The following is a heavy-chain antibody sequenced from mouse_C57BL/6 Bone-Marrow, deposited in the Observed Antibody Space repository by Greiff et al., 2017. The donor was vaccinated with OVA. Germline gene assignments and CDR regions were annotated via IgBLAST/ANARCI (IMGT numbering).Heavy chain of an antibody. CDR2: ISYDGSN. V-gene: IGHV3-6*01. CDR1: GYSITSGYY. D-gene: IGHD1-1*01. CDR3: AREIGKIYYYGSSYWRFDY. J-gene: IGHJ2*01. Sequence: DVKLQESGPGLVKPSQSLSLTCSVTGYSITSGYYWNWIRQFPGNKLEWMGYISYDGSNNYNPSLKNRISITRDTSKNQFFLKLNSVTTEDTATYYCAREIGKIYYYGSSYWRFDYWGQGTTLTVSS.